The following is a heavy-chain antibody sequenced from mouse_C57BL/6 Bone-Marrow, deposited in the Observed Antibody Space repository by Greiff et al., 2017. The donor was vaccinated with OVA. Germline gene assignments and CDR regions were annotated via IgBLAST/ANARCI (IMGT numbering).Heavy chain of an antibody. CDR1: GYTFTSYW. V-gene: IGHV1-64*01. CDR2: IHPNSGST. J-gene: IGHJ1*03. CDR3: AREEDYYGSSWGYFDV. D-gene: IGHD1-1*01. Sequence: QVHVKQPGAELVKPGASVKLSCKASGYTFTSYWMHWVKQRPGQGLEWIGMIHPNSGSTNYNEKFKSKATLTVDKSSSTAYMQLSSLTSEDSAVYYCAREEDYYGSSWGYFDVWGTGTTVTVSS.